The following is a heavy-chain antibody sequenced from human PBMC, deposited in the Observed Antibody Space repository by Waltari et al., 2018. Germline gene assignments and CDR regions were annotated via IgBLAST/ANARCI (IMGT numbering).Heavy chain of an antibody. J-gene: IGHJ6*03. D-gene: IGHD3-22*01. CDR2: IYYSGST. V-gene: IGHV4-39*07. Sequence: QLQLQESGPGLVKPSETLSLTCTVSGGSISSSSYYWGWIRQPPGKGLEWIGSIYYSGSTYYNPSLKSRVTISVDTSKNQFSLKLSSVTAADTAVYYCARGYSSGYSDYYYYMDVWGKGTTVTVSS. CDR3: ARGYSSGYSDYYYYMDV. CDR1: GGSISSSSYY.